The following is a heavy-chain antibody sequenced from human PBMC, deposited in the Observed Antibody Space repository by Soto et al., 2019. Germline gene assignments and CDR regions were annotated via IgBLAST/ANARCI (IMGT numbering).Heavy chain of an antibody. D-gene: IGHD2-21*01. J-gene: IGHJ5*02. Sequence: ASVKVSCKASGGTFSSYTISWVRQAPGQGLEWMGRIIPILVIANYAQKFQGRVTITADKSTSTAYMELSSLRSEDTAVYYCARGEGEPAHLHWFDPWGQGTLVTVSS. V-gene: IGHV1-69*02. CDR3: ARGEGEPAHLHWFDP. CDR2: IIPILVIA. CDR1: GGTFSSYT.